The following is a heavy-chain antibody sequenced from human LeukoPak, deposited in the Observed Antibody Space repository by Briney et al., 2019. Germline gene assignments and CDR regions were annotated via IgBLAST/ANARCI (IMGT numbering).Heavy chain of an antibody. V-gene: IGHV4-39*02. CDR2: NYYSGST. J-gene: IGHJ4*02. Sequence: PSETLSLTCTVSGGSISSSSYYWGWIRQPPGKGLEWIGSNYYSGSTYNNPSLKSRVTISVDTSKNHFSLKLSPVTAADTAVYYCARLLTRGEYSSGWYDYWGQGTLVSVSS. CDR1: GGSISSSSYY. CDR3: ARLLTRGEYSSGWYDY. D-gene: IGHD6-19*01.